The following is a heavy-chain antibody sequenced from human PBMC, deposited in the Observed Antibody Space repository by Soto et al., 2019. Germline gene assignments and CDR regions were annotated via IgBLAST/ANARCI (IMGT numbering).Heavy chain of an antibody. V-gene: IGHV4-28*01. J-gene: IGHJ3*02. CDR2: IYYSGST. CDR3: ASNARQYNWNDGGGAFDI. Sequence: QVQLQESGPGLVKPSDTLSLTCAVSGYSISSSNWWGWIRQPPGKGLEWIGYIYYSGSTYYNPAHTSRVTMSVDTSKNKFSLQLSSVTAVDTAVYYCASNARQYNWNDGGGAFDIWGQGTMVTVSS. D-gene: IGHD1-1*01. CDR1: GYSISSSNW.